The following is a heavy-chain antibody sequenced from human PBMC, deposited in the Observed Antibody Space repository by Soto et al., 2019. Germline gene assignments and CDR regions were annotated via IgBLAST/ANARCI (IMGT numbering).Heavy chain of an antibody. CDR2: INPSGGST. J-gene: IGHJ4*02. CDR1: GYTFTSYY. D-gene: IGHD3-10*01. Sequence: ASVKVSCKASGYTFTSYYMHWVRQAPGQGLEWMGIINPSGGSTRYAQKFQGRVTMTRDTSTSTVYMELSSLKSEDTAVYYCARGKGYYYNSGTEFDYWGQGTLVTVSS. V-gene: IGHV1-46*03. CDR3: ARGKGYYYNSGTEFDY.